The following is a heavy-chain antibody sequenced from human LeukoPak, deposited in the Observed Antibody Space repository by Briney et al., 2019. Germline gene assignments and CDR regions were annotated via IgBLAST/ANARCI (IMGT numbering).Heavy chain of an antibody. J-gene: IGHJ6*03. CDR2: ISSSGSTI. D-gene: IGHD3-10*01. CDR1: GFTFSSYE. CDR3: AKDPGGSYYNSYYMDV. Sequence: GGSLRLSCAASGFTFSSYEMNWVRQAPGKGLEWVSYISSSGSTIYYADSVKGRFTISRDNSKTTLYLQMNSLRAEDTAVYYCAKDPGGSYYNSYYMDVWGKGTTVTVSS. V-gene: IGHV3-48*03.